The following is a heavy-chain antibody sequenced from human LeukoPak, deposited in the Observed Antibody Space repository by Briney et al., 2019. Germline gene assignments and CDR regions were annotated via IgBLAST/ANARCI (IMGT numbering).Heavy chain of an antibody. Sequence: ASVKVSCKVSGYTLTELSMHWVRQAPGKGLEWMGGFDPEDGETNYAQKLQGRVTMTTDTSTSTAYMELRSLRSDDTAVYYCAREGKQWLAHRGYFDYWGQGTLVTVSS. CDR1: GYTLTELS. D-gene: IGHD6-19*01. CDR3: AREGKQWLAHRGYFDY. J-gene: IGHJ4*02. CDR2: FDPEDGET. V-gene: IGHV1-24*01.